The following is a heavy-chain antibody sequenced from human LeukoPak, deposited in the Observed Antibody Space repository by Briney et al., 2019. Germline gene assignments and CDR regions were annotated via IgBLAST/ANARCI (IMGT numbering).Heavy chain of an antibody. D-gene: IGHD3-10*01. Sequence: SQTLSLTCTVSGGSISSGGYYWSWIRQHPGKGLEWIGYIYYSGSTYYNPSLKSRVTISVDTSKNQFSLKLSSVTAADTAVYYCARAGSYPGRNWFDPWGQGTLVTVSS. V-gene: IGHV4-31*03. CDR3: ARAGSYPGRNWFDP. CDR2: IYYSGST. CDR1: GGSISSGGYY. J-gene: IGHJ5*02.